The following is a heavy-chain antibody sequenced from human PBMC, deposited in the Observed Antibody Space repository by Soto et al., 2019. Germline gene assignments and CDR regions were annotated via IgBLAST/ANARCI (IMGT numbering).Heavy chain of an antibody. D-gene: IGHD3-3*01. CDR2: ITHGGST. CDR3: ARGRSSPLGAIFRAGDHYYGMDV. CDR1: GGSFRGPY. V-gene: IGHV4-34*01. Sequence: QVQLQQWGAGLLKPSETLSLSCAVYGGSFRGPYWSWIRQPLGQGLEWIGEITHGGSTSYNPSLKSRVTISLDPSKNQFSLRLSSVTAADTAVYYCARGRSSPLGAIFRAGDHYYGMDVWGQGTTVTVSS. J-gene: IGHJ6*02.